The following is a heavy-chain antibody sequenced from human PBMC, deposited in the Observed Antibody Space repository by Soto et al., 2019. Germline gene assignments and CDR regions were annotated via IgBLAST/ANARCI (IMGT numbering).Heavy chain of an antibody. CDR3: AKDETMIVVVILNFDY. D-gene: IGHD3-22*01. Sequence: VGSLRLSCAASGFTFSSYAMSWVRQAPGKGLEWVSAISGSGGSTYYADSVKGRFTISRDNSKNTLYLQMNSLRAEDTAVYYCAKDETMIVVVILNFDYWGQGTLVTVSS. J-gene: IGHJ4*02. CDR2: ISGSGGST. V-gene: IGHV3-23*01. CDR1: GFTFSSYA.